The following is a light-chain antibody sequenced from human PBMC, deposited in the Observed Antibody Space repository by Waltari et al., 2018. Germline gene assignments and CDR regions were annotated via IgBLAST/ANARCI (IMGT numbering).Light chain of an antibody. CDR3: CSYAGTPRVV. CDR2: EVN. V-gene: IGLV2-23*02. CDR1: NDAIGSYNL. J-gene: IGLJ2*01. Sequence: QSALTQPASVSGSPGQSIIISCTGTNDAIGSYNLVSWYQQHPGKAPKVIIFEVNKRPSGVSNRFSGSKSGNTASLTVSGLHPEDEADYYCCSYAGTPRVVFGGGTKLTVL.